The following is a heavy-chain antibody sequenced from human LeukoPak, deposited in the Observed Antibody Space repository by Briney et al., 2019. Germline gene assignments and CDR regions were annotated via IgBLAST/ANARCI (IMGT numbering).Heavy chain of an antibody. CDR3: ARGYYDFWSGKPKGRFDY. Sequence: GGSLRLSCAGSGFTFSSYAMSWVRQAPGKGLEWVSGISGSGGSTYYANSVRGRFTISRDNSKNTLYLQMYSLRAEDTAVYYCARGYYDFWSGKPKGRFDYWGQGTLVTVSS. V-gene: IGHV3-23*01. J-gene: IGHJ4*02. CDR2: ISGSGGST. D-gene: IGHD3-3*01. CDR1: GFTFSSYA.